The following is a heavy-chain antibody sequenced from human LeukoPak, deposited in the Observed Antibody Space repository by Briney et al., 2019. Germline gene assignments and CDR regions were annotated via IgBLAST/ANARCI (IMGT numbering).Heavy chain of an antibody. CDR2: IYYSGST. CDR1: GGSISSGDYY. J-gene: IGHJ4*02. Sequence: SETLSLTCTVSGGSISSGDYYWSWIRQPPGKGLEWIGYIYYSGSTYYNPSLKSRVTISVDTSKNQFSLKLSSVTAADTAVYYCASFESGNMVRGVINDYWGQGTLVTVSS. CDR3: ASFESGNMVRGVINDY. V-gene: IGHV4-30-4*02. D-gene: IGHD3-10*01.